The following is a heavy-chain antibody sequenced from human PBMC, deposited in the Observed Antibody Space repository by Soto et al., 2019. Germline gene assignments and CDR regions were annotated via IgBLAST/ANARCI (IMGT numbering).Heavy chain of an antibody. D-gene: IGHD3-16*01. CDR1: GFTFSSYA. V-gene: IGHV3-23*01. Sequence: GGSLRLSCAASGFTFSSYAMSWGRQAPGKGLEWVSAISGSGGSTYYADSVQGRLTISRDNSQNTLYLQMNSLRAEDTAVYYCAKATTYDYDGSDYFDYWGQGTLVTVSS. CDR3: AKATTYDYDGSDYFDY. J-gene: IGHJ4*02. CDR2: ISGSGGST.